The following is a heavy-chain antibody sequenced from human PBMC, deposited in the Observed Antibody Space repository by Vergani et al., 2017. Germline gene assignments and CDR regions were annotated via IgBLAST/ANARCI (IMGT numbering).Heavy chain of an antibody. J-gene: IGHJ4*03. Sequence: EVQLLQSGGGVIQPGGSVRLSCAASGFTFSACPMTWVRQAPGKGLEWVSAISARYPSTYYADSVKGRFTISRDNSKNMLYLQMNSLRPEDTAVYYCARLSYDTTPYVQGGYDCWGQGNLV. D-gene: IGHD3-22*01. CDR1: GFTFSACP. V-gene: IGHV3-23*01. CDR3: ARLSYDTTPYVQGGYDC. CDR2: ISARYPST.